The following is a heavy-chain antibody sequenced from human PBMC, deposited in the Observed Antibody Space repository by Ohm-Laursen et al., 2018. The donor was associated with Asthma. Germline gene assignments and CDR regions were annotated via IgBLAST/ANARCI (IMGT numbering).Heavy chain of an antibody. D-gene: IGHD1-26*01. V-gene: IGHV3-30-3*01. CDR2: ISYDGSNK. J-gene: IGHJ1*01. CDR1: GFTFSSYA. CDR3: ARIGPKWELPGREYSLNH. Sequence: SLRLSCTASGFTFSSYAMHWVRQAPGKGLEWVAVISYDGSNKYYADSVKGRFTISRDNTKNTLYLQMNSLRAEDTALYYCARIGPKWELPGREYSLNHWGQGTQVTVSS.